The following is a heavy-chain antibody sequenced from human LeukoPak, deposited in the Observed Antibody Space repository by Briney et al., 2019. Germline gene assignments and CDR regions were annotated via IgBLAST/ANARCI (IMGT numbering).Heavy chain of an antibody. V-gene: IGHV3-21*01. Sequence: GGSLRLSCAASGFTFSSYSMNWVRQAPGKGLEWVSSISSSSSYIYYADSVKGQFTISRDNAKNSLYLQMNSLRAEDTAVYYCASPLTTVTTGDYWGQGTLVTVSS. J-gene: IGHJ4*02. CDR1: GFTFSSYS. CDR3: ASPLTTVTTGDY. D-gene: IGHD4-17*01. CDR2: ISSSSSYI.